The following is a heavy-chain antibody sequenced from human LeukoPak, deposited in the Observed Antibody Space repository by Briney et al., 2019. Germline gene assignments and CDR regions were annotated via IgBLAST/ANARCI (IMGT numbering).Heavy chain of an antibody. D-gene: IGHD1-26*01. CDR2: INGDGSST. Sequence: PGGSLRLSCAASGFTFSSYWMHWVRQAPGKGLVWVSRINGDGSSTSYADSVKGRVTISRDNAKNTLYLQMNSLRAEDTAVYYCARRSSGSSPYYLDYWGQGTLVTVSS. CDR1: GFTFSSYW. CDR3: ARRSSGSSPYYLDY. J-gene: IGHJ4*02. V-gene: IGHV3-74*01.